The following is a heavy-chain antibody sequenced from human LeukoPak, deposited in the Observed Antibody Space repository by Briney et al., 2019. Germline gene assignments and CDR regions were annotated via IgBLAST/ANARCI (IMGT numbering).Heavy chain of an antibody. V-gene: IGHV3-33*01. D-gene: IGHD3-9*01. J-gene: IGHJ6*02. CDR1: GFTFSSYG. CDR2: IWYDGSNK. Sequence: GGSLRLSCAASGFTFSSYGMHWVRQAPGKGLEWVAVIWYDGSNKYYADSVKGRFTISRDNSKNTLYLQMNSLRAEDTAVYYCARGDILTGYYYYYGMDVWGQGTTITVSS. CDR3: ARGDILTGYYYYYGMDV.